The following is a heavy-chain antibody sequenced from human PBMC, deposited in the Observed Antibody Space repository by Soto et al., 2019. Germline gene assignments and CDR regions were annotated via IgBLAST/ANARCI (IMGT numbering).Heavy chain of an antibody. Sequence: SETLSLTCTVSGGSISSGGYYWSWIRQHPGKGLEWIGYIYYSGSTYYNPSLKSRVTISVDTSKNQFSLKLSSVTAADTAVYYCARGVAAAGTRWFDPWGQGTLATVSS. CDR2: IYYSGST. V-gene: IGHV4-31*03. CDR1: GGSISSGGYY. CDR3: ARGVAAAGTRWFDP. D-gene: IGHD6-13*01. J-gene: IGHJ5*02.